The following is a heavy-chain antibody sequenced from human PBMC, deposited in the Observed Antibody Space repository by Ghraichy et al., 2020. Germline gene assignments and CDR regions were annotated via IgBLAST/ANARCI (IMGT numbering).Heavy chain of an antibody. V-gene: IGHV4-30-4*01. CDR3: ARGPAAYIAARPFDY. J-gene: IGHJ4*02. D-gene: IGHD6-6*01. CDR1: GGSISSGDYY. Sequence: SETLSLTCTVSGGSISSGDYYWSWIRQPPGKGLEWIGYIYYSGSTYYNPSLKSRVTISVDTSKNQFSLKLSSVTAADTAVYYCARGPAAYIAARPFDYWGQGTLVTVSS. CDR2: IYYSGST.